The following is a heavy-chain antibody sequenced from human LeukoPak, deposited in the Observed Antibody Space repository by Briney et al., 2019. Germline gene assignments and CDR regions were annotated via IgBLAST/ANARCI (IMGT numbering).Heavy chain of an antibody. CDR3: ARVDGRYYYGSGSSSLALDAFDI. D-gene: IGHD3-10*01. CDR1: GGSITSYY. Sequence: SETLSVTCTASGGSITSYYLSWMRQPPGKGLEWIGYIYYGGSTNYNPSLKSRVTMSVDTSKNQFSLMLSSVTAAATAVYNCARVDGRYYYGSGSSSLALDAFDIWGQGKMVTVSS. V-gene: IGHV4-59*01. CDR2: IYYGGST. J-gene: IGHJ3*02.